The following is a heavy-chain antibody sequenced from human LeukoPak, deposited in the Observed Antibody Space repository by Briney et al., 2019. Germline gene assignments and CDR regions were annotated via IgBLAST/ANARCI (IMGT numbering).Heavy chain of an antibody. Sequence: ASVKVSCKASGYTFTGYYMHWVRQAPGQGLEWMGWINPNSGGTNYAQKFQGRVTMTRDTSISTAYMELSRLRSDDTAVYYCARSYYDFWSGPPLVGYWGQGTLVTVSS. CDR3: ARSYYDFWSGPPLVGY. D-gene: IGHD3-3*01. CDR1: GYTFTGYY. J-gene: IGHJ4*02. V-gene: IGHV1-2*02. CDR2: INPNSGGT.